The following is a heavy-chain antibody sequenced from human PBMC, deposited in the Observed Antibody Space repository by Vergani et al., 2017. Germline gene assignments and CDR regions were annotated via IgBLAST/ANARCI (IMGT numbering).Heavy chain of an antibody. CDR2: IQFDGSNQ. Sequence: QVQLVESGGGVVQRGGSLRLSCATSGFTLSNYDMQWIRQGPGKGLEFVAFIQFDGSNQYYAYSVKGRFTLSRDFSKNTLYLQMNSLRTDDTATYYCAKHFRGWGSDYWGQGTQVIVS. J-gene: IGHJ4*02. CDR1: GFTLSNYD. CDR3: AKHFRGWGSDY. V-gene: IGHV3-30*02. D-gene: IGHD3-16*01.